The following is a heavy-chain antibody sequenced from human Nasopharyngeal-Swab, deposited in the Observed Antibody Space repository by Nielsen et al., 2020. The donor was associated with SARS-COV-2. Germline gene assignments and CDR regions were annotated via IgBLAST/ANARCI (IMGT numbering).Heavy chain of an antibody. V-gene: IGHV4-34*01. CDR3: ARVIAASLDY. J-gene: IGHJ4*02. CDR1: GGSFSGYY. Sequence: SETLSLTFDVYGGSFSGYYWSWIRQPPGKGLEWIGEINHSGSTNYNPSLKSRVTLSVDTSKNQFSLKLSSVTAADTAVYYCARVIAASLDYWGQGTLVTVSS. CDR2: INHSGST. D-gene: IGHD6-13*01.